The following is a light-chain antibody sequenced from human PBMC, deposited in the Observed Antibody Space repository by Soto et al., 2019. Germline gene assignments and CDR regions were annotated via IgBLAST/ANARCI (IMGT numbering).Light chain of an antibody. CDR1: SSNIGSNA. CDR3: AAWDDSLNGRV. J-gene: IGLJ2*01. CDR2: GND. V-gene: IGLV1-44*01. Sequence: QSVLTQPPSASGTPGQRVTISCSGSSSNIGSNAVNWYQHLPGTAPKLLIYGNDQRPSGVPDRFSGSKSGTSASLAISGLLSEDDADYYCAAWDDSLNGRVFGGGTKLTVL.